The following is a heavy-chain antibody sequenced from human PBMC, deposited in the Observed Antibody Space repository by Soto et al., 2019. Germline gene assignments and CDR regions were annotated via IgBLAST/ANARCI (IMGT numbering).Heavy chain of an antibody. D-gene: IGHD5-18*01. Sequence: SVKISCKASGGTFSSYAISWVRQAPGQGLEWMGGIIPIFGTANYAQKFQGRVTITADKSTSTAYMELSSLRSEDTAVYYCASDTAMVNCDYWGQGTLVTVSS. V-gene: IGHV1-69*06. J-gene: IGHJ4*02. CDR1: GGTFSSYA. CDR3: ASDTAMVNCDY. CDR2: IIPIFGTA.